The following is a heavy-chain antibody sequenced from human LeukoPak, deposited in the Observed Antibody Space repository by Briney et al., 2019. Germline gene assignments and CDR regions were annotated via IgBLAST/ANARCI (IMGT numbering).Heavy chain of an antibody. CDR3: ASSTSSFDY. V-gene: IGHV4-39*01. CDR1: GGSISSSSYY. J-gene: IGHJ4*02. Sequence: SETLPHICTVSGGSISSSSYYWGWIRQPPGKGLEWIGSIYSGGSTYYNPSLTSRVTISVDTSKNQFSLKLSSVTAADTAVYYCASSTSSFDYWGQGTLVTVSS. D-gene: IGHD5/OR15-5a*01. CDR2: IYSGGST.